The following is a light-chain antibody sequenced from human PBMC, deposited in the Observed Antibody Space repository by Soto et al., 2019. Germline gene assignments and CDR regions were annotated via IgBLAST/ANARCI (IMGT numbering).Light chain of an antibody. CDR1: SSDVGGYNY. CDR3: SSYTSRSTLV. Sequence: QSALTQPASVSGSPGQSITISCTGTSSDVGGYNYVSWYQQHPGKAPKLMMYDVTDRSSGVSNRFSGSKSGNTASLTISGLQAEDEANYYCSSYTSRSTLVFGGGTKVTVL. V-gene: IGLV2-14*03. CDR2: DVT. J-gene: IGLJ3*02.